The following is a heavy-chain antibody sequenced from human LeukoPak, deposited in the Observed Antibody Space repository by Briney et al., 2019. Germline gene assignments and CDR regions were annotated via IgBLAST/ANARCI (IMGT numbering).Heavy chain of an antibody. CDR2: INHSGST. D-gene: IGHD1-26*01. Sequence: KSSETLSLTCAVYGGSFSGYYWSWIRQPPGKGLEWIGEINHSGSTYYNPSLRSRITISGDTSKNQFALKMTSVTAADTAAYYCARELRLSDGTEWAYWYFDLWGPATLVTVSS. J-gene: IGHJ2*01. V-gene: IGHV4-34*01. CDR3: ARELRLSDGTEWAYWYFDL. CDR1: GGSFSGYY.